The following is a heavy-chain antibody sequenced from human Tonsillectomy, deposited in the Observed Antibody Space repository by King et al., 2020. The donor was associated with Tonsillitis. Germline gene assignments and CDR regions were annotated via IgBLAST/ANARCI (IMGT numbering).Heavy chain of an antibody. CDR1: GSAIISNNYF. V-gene: IGHV4-39*07. Sequence: QLQESGPGLVKPSETLSLTCTVSGSAIISNNYFWGWLRQPPGKGLEWIATISYGGSTNYSPSLKSRVNISVDPPKNQFSLRLSSVTAADPAFYYCARHEVDSLIVPAAIHYFDFWGQGALVTVSS. CDR2: ISYGGST. D-gene: IGHD2-2*01. J-gene: IGHJ4*02. CDR3: ARHEVDSLIVPAAIHYFDF.